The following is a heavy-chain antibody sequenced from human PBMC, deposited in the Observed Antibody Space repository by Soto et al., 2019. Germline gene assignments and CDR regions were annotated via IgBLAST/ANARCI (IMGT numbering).Heavy chain of an antibody. Sequence: QVQLVQSGAEVKKPGASVKVACKTSGYDFSDYSINWVRQAPGQGLEWMGWITIYNEYPRYADNFQDRVTITADSSTNTVYMELRTLRSEDTAVYYCARGKRSYVSYGEYWGQGTLVTVSS. CDR1: GYDFSDYS. CDR2: ITIYNEYP. J-gene: IGHJ4*02. CDR3: ARGKRSYVSYGEY. D-gene: IGHD1-26*01. V-gene: IGHV1-18*01.